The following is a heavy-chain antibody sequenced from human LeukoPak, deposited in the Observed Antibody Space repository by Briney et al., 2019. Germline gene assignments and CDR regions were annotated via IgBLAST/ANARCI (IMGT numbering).Heavy chain of an antibody. CDR3: ARVMVVPSSDFDY. CDR1: GFTFSSYE. CDR2: ISSFGSTI. Sequence: PGGSLRLSCAASGFTFSSYEMNWVRQAPGKGLEWVSYISSFGSTIYYADSVKGRFTISRDNAKNSLYLQMNSLGAEDTAVYYCARVMVVPSSDFDYWGQGTLVTVSS. D-gene: IGHD2-15*01. V-gene: IGHV3-48*03. J-gene: IGHJ4*02.